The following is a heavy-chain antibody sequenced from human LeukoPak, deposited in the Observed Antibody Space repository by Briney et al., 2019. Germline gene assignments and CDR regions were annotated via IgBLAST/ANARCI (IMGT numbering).Heavy chain of an antibody. CDR1: GFTFSSYW. Sequence: GGSLRLSCAASGFTFSSYWMSWVRQAPGKGLEWVANIKQDGSEKYYVDSVKGRFTISRDNAKNSLYLQMNSLRAEDTAVYYCLSGYDSGSFDYWGQGTLVTVSS. CDR3: LSGYDSGSFDY. CDR2: IKQDGSEK. J-gene: IGHJ4*02. D-gene: IGHD5-12*01. V-gene: IGHV3-7*02.